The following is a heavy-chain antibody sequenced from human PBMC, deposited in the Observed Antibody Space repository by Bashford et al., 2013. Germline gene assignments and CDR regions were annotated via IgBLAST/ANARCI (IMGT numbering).Heavy chain of an antibody. J-gene: IGHJ2*01. Sequence: ASVKGLPARASEYNFTDFDIHWVRQATGQGLEWMGWMNPKSGNTGLCREFFQGRVTMTRDTSVNTAYMEMTGLTSKDTATYYCARGRQVVFLGSYWYFDLWGRGTLVTVSS. D-gene: IGHD3-16*01. CDR2: MNPKSGNT. V-gene: IGHV1-8*01. CDR3: ARGRQVVFLGSYWYFDL. CDR1: EYNFTDFD.